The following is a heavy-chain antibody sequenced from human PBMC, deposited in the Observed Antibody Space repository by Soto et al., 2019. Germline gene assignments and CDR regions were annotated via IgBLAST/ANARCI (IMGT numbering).Heavy chain of an antibody. Sequence: SETLSLTCAVYGGSFSGYYWNWIRQPPGKGLEWIGEIDHSGYTNYNPSLKSRVTISVDTSKNQFSLRLTSVTAADTAVYYCARVRDWFDPWGQGTLVTVSS. D-gene: IGHD3-3*01. CDR1: GGSFSGYY. CDR3: ARVRDWFDP. V-gene: IGHV4-34*01. J-gene: IGHJ5*02. CDR2: IDHSGYT.